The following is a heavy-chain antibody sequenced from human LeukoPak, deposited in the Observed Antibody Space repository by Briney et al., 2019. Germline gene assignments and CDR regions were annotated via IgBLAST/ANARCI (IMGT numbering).Heavy chain of an antibody. D-gene: IGHD4-11*01. V-gene: IGHV1-69*06. Sequence: ASVKVSCKASGGTFSSYAISWVRQAPGQGLEWMGGIIPIFGTANYAQKFQGRVTITADKSTSTAYMELSSLRSEDTAVYYCAGPNHDYSNYYYYMDVWGKGTTVTVSS. J-gene: IGHJ6*03. CDR2: IIPIFGTA. CDR3: AGPNHDYSNYYYYMDV. CDR1: GGTFSSYA.